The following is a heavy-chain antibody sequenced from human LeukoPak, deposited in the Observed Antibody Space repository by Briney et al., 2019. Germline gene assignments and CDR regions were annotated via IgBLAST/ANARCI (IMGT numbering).Heavy chain of an antibody. D-gene: IGHD3-10*02. V-gene: IGHV3-48*04. CDR1: AFSFSNYN. CDR3: AELGITMIGGV. J-gene: IGHJ6*04. CDR2: ISSSGSTI. Sequence: GGSLRLSCAASAFSFSNYNMNWVRQAPGKGLEWVSYISSSGSTIYYADSVKGRFTISRDNAKNSLYLQMNSLRAEDTAVYYCAELGITMIGGVWGKGTTVTISS.